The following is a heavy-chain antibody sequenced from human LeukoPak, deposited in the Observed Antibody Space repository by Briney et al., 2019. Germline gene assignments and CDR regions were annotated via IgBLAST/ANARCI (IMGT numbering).Heavy chain of an antibody. Sequence: GGSLRLSCAASGFTFRNYWMGWARQAPGKGLEWVANTKPDGSAEYYADSVRGRFTTSRDNANNFLYLQMNSLRAEDTAVYYCARDGGLNTNFDSWGQGTLVTVSS. CDR1: GFTFRNYW. CDR3: ARDGGLNTNFDS. V-gene: IGHV3-7*01. CDR2: TKPDGSAE. J-gene: IGHJ4*02. D-gene: IGHD2-15*01.